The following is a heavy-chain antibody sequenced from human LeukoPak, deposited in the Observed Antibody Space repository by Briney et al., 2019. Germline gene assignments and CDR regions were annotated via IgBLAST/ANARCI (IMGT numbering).Heavy chain of an antibody. CDR1: GGSISSSSYY. J-gene: IGHJ5*02. V-gene: IGHV4-39*01. CDR3: ARHRFVRSSSLGNWFDP. D-gene: IGHD6-13*01. CDR2: IYYSGST. Sequence: SETLSLTCTVSGGSISSSSYYWGWIRQPPGKGLEWIGSIYYSGSTYYNPSLKSRVTISVDTSKNQFSLKLSSVTAADTAVYYCARHRFVRSSSLGNWFDPWGQGTLVTVSS.